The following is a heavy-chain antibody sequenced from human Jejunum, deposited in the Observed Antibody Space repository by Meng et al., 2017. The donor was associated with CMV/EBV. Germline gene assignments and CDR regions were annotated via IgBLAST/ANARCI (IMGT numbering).Heavy chain of an antibody. CDR3: ARTPTISSGGYTHRYYFDY. D-gene: IGHD6-19*01. J-gene: IGHJ4*02. V-gene: IGHV3-74*01. Sequence: ISNSWMHWVRQAPGKELVWIARINNDGTSTSYADPVEGRFTISRDNAENTLYLQMNSLRAEDTAVYYCARTPTISSGGYTHRYYFDYWGQGTLVTVSS. CDR2: INNDGTST. CDR1: ISNSW.